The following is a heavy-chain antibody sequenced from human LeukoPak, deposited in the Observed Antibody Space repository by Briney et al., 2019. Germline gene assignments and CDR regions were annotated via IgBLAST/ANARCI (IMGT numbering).Heavy chain of an antibody. CDR3: ARGDYGSGNYMNNWFDP. V-gene: IGHV1-46*01. D-gene: IGHD3-10*01. J-gene: IGHJ5*02. Sequence: VSVKVSCKASGYTFTDSYIHWVRQAPGQGLEWMGIINPSGGSTTYAQKFQGRVTMTRDLSTSTVYMELSSLRSEDTAVYYCARGDYGSGNYMNNWFDPWGQGTLVTVSS. CDR1: GYTFTDSY. CDR2: INPSGGST.